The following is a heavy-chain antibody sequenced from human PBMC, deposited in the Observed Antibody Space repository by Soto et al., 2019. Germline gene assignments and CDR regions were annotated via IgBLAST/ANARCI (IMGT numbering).Heavy chain of an antibody. CDR3: VSLVGNSWLDH. V-gene: IGHV6-1*01. D-gene: IGHD3-9*01. CDR1: GDSVSSNSAV. CDR2: TYYRSQWHY. Sequence: QVQLQQSGPGLVKPSQTLSLTCAISGDSVSSNSAVWNWIRQSPSRGLEWLGRTYYRSQWHYEYAVFVQSRISIDPDTSKNQFSLQLNSVTPEDTAVYYCVSLVGNSWLDHWGQGTLVTVSS. J-gene: IGHJ4*02.